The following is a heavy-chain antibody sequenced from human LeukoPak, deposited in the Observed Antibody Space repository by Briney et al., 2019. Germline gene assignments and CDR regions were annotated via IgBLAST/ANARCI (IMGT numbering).Heavy chain of an antibody. D-gene: IGHD3-10*01. J-gene: IGHJ4*02. CDR3: ARLSVGYYYGSGSRYTDY. CDR2: INPNSGGT. CDR1: GYTCTGYY. V-gene: IGHV1-2*06. Sequence: ASVKVSCKASGYTCTGYYMHWVRQAPGQGLEWMGRINPNSGGTNYAQKFQGRVTMTRDTSISTAYMELSRLRSDGTAVYYCARLSVGYYYGSGSRYTDYWGQGTLVTVSS.